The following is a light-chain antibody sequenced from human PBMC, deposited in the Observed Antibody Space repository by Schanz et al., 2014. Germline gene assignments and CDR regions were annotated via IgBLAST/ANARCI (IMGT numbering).Light chain of an antibody. Sequence: QSALTQPPSASGTPGQSVAISCTGTSSDVGGYNYVSWYQQHPGKAPRLMIFDVSKRPSGVSNRFSGSKSGNTASLTISGLQAEDEADYYCAAWDDSLNGHWVFGGGTKLTVL. CDR1: SSDVGGYNY. CDR3: AAWDDSLNGHWV. V-gene: IGLV2-14*03. CDR2: DVS. J-gene: IGLJ3*02.